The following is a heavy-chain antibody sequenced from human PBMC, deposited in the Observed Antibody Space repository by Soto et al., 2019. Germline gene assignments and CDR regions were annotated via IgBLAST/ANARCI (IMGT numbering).Heavy chain of an antibody. J-gene: IGHJ4*02. CDR1: GFTFSSYA. V-gene: IGHV3-30-3*01. CDR2: ISYDGSNK. Sequence: QVQLVESGGGVVQPGRSLRLSCAAPGFTFSSYAMHWVRQAPGKGLEWVVVISYDGSNKYYADSVKGRFTISRDNSKNTLYLQMNSLRAEDTAVYYCARDRYGAGLDYWGQGTLVTVSS. CDR3: ARDRYGAGLDY. D-gene: IGHD6-19*01.